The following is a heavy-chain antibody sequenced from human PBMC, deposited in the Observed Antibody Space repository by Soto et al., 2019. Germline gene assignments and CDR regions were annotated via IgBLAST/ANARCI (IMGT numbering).Heavy chain of an antibody. J-gene: IGHJ4*02. CDR3: ARLSRHRRTSITIFGVVTYYFDY. CDR1: GGSISSSIYY. V-gene: IGHV4-39*01. CDR2: ICYSGST. Sequence: SETLSLTCTVSGGSISSSIYYWVWIRQPPGKGLEWIGSICYSGSTYYNPSLKSRVTISVDTSKNQFSLKLSSVTAADTAVYYCARLSRHRRTSITIFGVVTYYFDYWGQGTLVTVAS. D-gene: IGHD3-3*01.